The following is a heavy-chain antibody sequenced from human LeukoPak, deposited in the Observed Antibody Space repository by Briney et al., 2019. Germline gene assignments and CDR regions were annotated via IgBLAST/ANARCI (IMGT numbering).Heavy chain of an antibody. CDR3: ARDHYDYVWGSYRYFSLFDY. CDR2: ISSSSSYI. V-gene: IGHV3-21*01. J-gene: IGHJ4*02. CDR1: GFTFSSYS. D-gene: IGHD3-16*02. Sequence: GGSLRLSCAASGFTFSSYSMNWVRQAPGKGLGWVSSISSSSSYIYYADSVKGRFTISRDNAKNSLYLQMNSLRAEDTAVYYCARDHYDYVWGSYRYFSLFDYWGQGTLVTVSS.